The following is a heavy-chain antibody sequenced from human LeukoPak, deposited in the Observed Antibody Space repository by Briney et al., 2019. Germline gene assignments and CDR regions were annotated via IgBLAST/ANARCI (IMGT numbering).Heavy chain of an antibody. V-gene: IGHV5-51*01. J-gene: IGHJ6*03. D-gene: IGHD2-15*01. CDR2: IYPGDSDT. Sequence: GESLKISCKGSGYKFTNYWLGWVRQMPGKGLEWMGIIYPGDSDTRYSPSFQGQVTISADKSINIAYLEWRALKASDTATYFCARLNDCRGGSCFSDYYFYYIDVWGKGTTVTVSS. CDR3: ARLNDCRGGSCFSDYYFYYIDV. CDR1: GYKFTNYW.